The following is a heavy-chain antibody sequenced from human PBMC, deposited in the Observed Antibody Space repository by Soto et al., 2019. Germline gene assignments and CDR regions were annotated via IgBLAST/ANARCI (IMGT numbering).Heavy chain of an antibody. J-gene: IGHJ4*02. V-gene: IGHV3-23*01. CDR1: GFTA. D-gene: IGHD6-19*01. Sequence: EVQLLESGGGLVQPGGSLRLSCAASGFTAMSWGRQAPGKGLEWVSVISGSGGSTYYADSVKGRFTISRDNSKNTLYLQMNSLRAEDTAVYYCAKLSSGWFGPFDYWGQGTLVTVSS. CDR3: AKLSSGWFGPFDY. CDR2: ISGSGGST.